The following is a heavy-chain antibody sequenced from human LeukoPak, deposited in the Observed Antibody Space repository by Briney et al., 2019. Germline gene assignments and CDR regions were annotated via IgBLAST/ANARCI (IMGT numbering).Heavy chain of an antibody. Sequence: SVKVSCKASGYTFTSYYMHWVRQAPGQGLEWMGRIISILGIANYAQKFQGRVTITADKSTSTAYMELSSLRSEDTAVYYCARDYMVRGSYGDYWGQGTLVTVSS. J-gene: IGHJ4*02. CDR2: IISILGIA. CDR3: ARDYMVRGSYGDY. D-gene: IGHD3-10*01. CDR1: GYTFTSYY. V-gene: IGHV1-69*04.